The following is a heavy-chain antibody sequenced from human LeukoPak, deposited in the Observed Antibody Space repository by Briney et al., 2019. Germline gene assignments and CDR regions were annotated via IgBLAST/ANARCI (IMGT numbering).Heavy chain of an antibody. V-gene: IGHV3-7*01. Sequence: GGSLRLSCAASGFIFTNFFMSWVRQAPGKGLEWVASIKRDGSEKYYVDSVRGRFTISRDNTKNLLYLQMSSLRAEDTAVYYCATDRGWRTSGYYLYYFEYWGQGTLVTFSS. J-gene: IGHJ4*02. D-gene: IGHD3-3*01. CDR3: ATDRGWRTSGYYLYYFEY. CDR2: IKRDGSEK. CDR1: GFIFTNFF.